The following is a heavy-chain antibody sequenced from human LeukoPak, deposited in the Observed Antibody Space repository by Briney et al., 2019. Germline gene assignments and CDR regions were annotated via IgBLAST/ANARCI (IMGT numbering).Heavy chain of an antibody. CDR1: GFTFSSYA. CDR2: ISGSGDNT. Sequence: PGGSLRLSCAASGFTFSSYAMSWVRQAPGKGLEWVSGISGSGDNTYYADSVKGRFTISRDNSKNTLYLQMNSLRAEDTAVYYCAKSNEIYFDYWGQGTLVTVSS. CDR3: AKSNEIYFDY. V-gene: IGHV3-23*01. D-gene: IGHD1-1*01. J-gene: IGHJ4*02.